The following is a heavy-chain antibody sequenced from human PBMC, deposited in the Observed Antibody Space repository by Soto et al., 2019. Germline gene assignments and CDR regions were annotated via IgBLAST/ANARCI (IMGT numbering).Heavy chain of an antibody. D-gene: IGHD6-19*01. Sequence: GGSLRLSCAASGFTFSSFGMHWVRQALGKGLEWVALISYDGSNKYYADSVKGRFTISRDKSKNTLYLQMNSLRAEDTAVYYCAKDRGWSSADLDYWGQGTLVTVSS. CDR1: GFTFSSFG. J-gene: IGHJ4*02. CDR3: AKDRGWSSADLDY. V-gene: IGHV3-30*18. CDR2: ISYDGSNK.